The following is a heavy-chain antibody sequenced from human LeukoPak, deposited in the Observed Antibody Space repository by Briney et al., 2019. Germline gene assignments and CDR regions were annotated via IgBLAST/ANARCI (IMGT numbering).Heavy chain of an antibody. Sequence: TGGSLRLSCAASGFTFSSYNMNWVRQAPGKGLGWVSYISTSSNTIYYADSVKGRFTISRDNAKNSLYLQMNDLRAEDTAVYYCARVGSYGMDVWGQGTTVTVSS. J-gene: IGHJ6*02. V-gene: IGHV3-48*01. CDR1: GFTFSSYN. D-gene: IGHD3-10*01. CDR3: ARVGSYGMDV. CDR2: ISTSSNTI.